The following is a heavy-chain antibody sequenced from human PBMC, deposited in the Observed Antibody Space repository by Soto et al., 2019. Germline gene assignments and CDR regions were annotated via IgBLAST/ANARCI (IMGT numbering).Heavy chain of an antibody. J-gene: IGHJ4*02. D-gene: IGHD6-6*01. CDR1: GFTFSSYA. Sequence: PGGSLRFSCAASGFTFSSYAMHWVRQAPGKGLEWVAVISYDGNNKYYADSVKGRFTISRDNSKNTLYLQMNSLRAEDTAVYYCARALAARENDYWGQGTLVTVSS. CDR3: ARALAARENDY. V-gene: IGHV3-30-3*01. CDR2: ISYDGNNK.